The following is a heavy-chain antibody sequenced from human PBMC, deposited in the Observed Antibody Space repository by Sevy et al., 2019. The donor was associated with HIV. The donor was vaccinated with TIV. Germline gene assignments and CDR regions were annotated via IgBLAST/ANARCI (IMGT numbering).Heavy chain of an antibody. D-gene: IGHD2-2*02. V-gene: IGHV3-23*01. CDR1: GFTFSSYA. J-gene: IGHJ6*02. CDR2: ISGSGGST. CDR3: AKSKVPAAISYYYYGIDV. Sequence: GGSLRVSCAASGFTFSSYAMSWVRQAPGKGLEWVSAISGSGGSTYYADSVKGRFTISRDNSKNTLYLQMNSLRAEDTAVYYYAKSKVPAAISYYYYGIDVRGQGTTVTVSS.